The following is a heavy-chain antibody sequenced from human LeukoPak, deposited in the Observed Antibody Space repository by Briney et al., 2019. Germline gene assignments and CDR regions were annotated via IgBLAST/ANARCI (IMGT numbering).Heavy chain of an antibody. CDR1: GFSFGSYW. CDR3: ARDIVPPGIFWDH. D-gene: IGHD2-2*01. Sequence: GGSLRLSCAASGFSFGSYWMHGVRRAPGRGLVWLSRIDNAGTNTVYADSVKGRFTISRDNAKNSLYLQMNSLRAEDTAVYYCARDIVPPGIFWDHWGQGTTVTVSS. CDR2: IDNAGTNT. J-gene: IGHJ4*02. V-gene: IGHV3-74*01.